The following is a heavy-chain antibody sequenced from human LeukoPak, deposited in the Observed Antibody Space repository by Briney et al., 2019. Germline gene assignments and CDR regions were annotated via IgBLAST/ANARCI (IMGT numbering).Heavy chain of an antibody. Sequence: PSQTLSLTCAVSGGSISSGGYSWSWIRQPPGKGLEWIGYIYHSGSTYYNPSLKSRVTISVDRPKNQFSLKLSSVTAADTAVYYCARDKLRYWFDPWGQGTLVTVSS. J-gene: IGHJ5*02. D-gene: IGHD1-26*01. CDR1: GGSISSGGYS. V-gene: IGHV4-30-2*01. CDR2: IYHSGST. CDR3: ARDKLRYWFDP.